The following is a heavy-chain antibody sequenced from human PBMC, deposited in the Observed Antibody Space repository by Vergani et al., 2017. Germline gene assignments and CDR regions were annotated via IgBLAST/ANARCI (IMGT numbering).Heavy chain of an antibody. V-gene: IGHV4-39*01. J-gene: IGHJ4*02. CDR3: ARQRPGSGWSPGNFDD. CDR2: IYYSGLN. CDR1: ADSISSGSYY. D-gene: IGHD6-19*01. Sequence: QLQLQQSGPGLVKPSETLFFTCTVSADSISSGSYYWGWIRQPPGKSLEWIGSIYYSGLNNYNPSLKSRVAISVDTSKNQFALKVTSVTATDTAVYFCARQRPGSGWSPGNFDDWGQGILVTVSS.